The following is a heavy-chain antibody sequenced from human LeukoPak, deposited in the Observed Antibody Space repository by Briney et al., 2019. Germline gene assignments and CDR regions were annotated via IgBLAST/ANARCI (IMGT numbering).Heavy chain of an antibody. CDR1: GFTFSDYY. J-gene: IGHJ4*02. CDR3: ARVSAVAGTADY. Sequence: GGSLRLSCAASGFTFSDYYMSWIRQAPGKGLEWGSYISSSGSTIYYADSVKGRFTISRDNAKNSLYLQMNSLRAEATAVYYCARVSAVAGTADYWGQGTLVTVSS. CDR2: ISSSGSTI. V-gene: IGHV3-11*01. D-gene: IGHD6-19*01.